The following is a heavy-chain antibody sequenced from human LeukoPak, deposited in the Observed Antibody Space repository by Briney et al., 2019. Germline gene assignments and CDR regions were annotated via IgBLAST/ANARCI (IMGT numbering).Heavy chain of an antibody. CDR1: GYTFISYY. CDR2: ISPNGGST. J-gene: IGHJ2*01. Sequence: ASVKVSCKASGYTFISYYIHWVRQAPGQGLEWMGIISPNGGSTSYVQKFQGRVTMTRDMSTSTVYMELSSLRSEDTAVYYCATGGGDYDSSGYYYGWYFDLWGRGTLVTVSS. CDR3: ATGGGDYDSSGYYYGWYFDL. V-gene: IGHV1-46*01. D-gene: IGHD3-22*01.